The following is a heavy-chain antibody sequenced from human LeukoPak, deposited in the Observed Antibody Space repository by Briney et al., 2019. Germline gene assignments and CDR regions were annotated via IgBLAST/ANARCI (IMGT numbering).Heavy chain of an antibody. Sequence: GGSLRLSCAASGFTFDDYAMHWVRQGPGKGQEWVSGISWNSGSIGYADSVKGRFTISRDNAKNSLYLQMNSLRAEDTALYYCAKGLLWFGELSAFDIWGQGTMVTVSS. D-gene: IGHD3-10*01. CDR2: ISWNSGSI. CDR3: AKGLLWFGELSAFDI. J-gene: IGHJ3*02. CDR1: GFTFDDYA. V-gene: IGHV3-9*01.